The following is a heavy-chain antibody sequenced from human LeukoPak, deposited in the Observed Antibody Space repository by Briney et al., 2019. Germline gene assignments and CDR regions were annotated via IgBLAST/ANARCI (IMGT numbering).Heavy chain of an antibody. CDR3: AREDHTAMVDS. CDR1: GGSINNYY. V-gene: IGHV4-59*01. CDR2: IYYSGST. J-gene: IGHJ4*02. Sequence: PSETLSLTCTVSGGSINNYYWSWIRQPPGKGLEWIGYIYYSGSTNYNPSLKSRVTISVDTSKNQFSLKLSSVTAADTAVYYCAREDHTAMVDSRGQGTLVTVSS. D-gene: IGHD5-18*01.